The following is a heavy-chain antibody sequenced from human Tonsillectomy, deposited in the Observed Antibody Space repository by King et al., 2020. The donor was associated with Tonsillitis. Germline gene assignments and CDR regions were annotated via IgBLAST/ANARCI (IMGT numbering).Heavy chain of an antibody. CDR1: GFTFSDYY. Sequence: QLVQSGGGLVKPGGSLRLSCAASGFTFSDYYMSWILQAPGKGLEWVSYISSSSTYTNYGDSVKGRFTISRDNAKNSLYLQMNSLRAEDTAVYYCARDLHYDILTGELDYWGQGTLVTVSS. D-gene: IGHD3-9*01. J-gene: IGHJ4*02. CDR2: ISSSSTYT. V-gene: IGHV3-11*05. CDR3: ARDLHYDILTGELDY.